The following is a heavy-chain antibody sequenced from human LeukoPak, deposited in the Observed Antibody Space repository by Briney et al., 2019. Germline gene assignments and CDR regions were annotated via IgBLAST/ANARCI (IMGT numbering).Heavy chain of an antibody. D-gene: IGHD2-2*02. J-gene: IGHJ4*02. Sequence: SETLSLTCAVYGGSFSGYYWSWIRQPPGKGLEWIREINHSGSTNYNPSLKSRVTISVDTSKNQFSLKLSSVTAADTAVYYCARGPGRYCSSTSCYTRDYWGQGTRVTVSS. CDR1: GGSFSGYY. CDR3: ARGPGRYCSSTSCYTRDY. CDR2: INHSGST. V-gene: IGHV4-34*01.